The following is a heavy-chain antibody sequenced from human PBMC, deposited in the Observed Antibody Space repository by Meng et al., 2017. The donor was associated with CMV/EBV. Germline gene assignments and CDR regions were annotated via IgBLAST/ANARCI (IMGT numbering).Heavy chain of an antibody. J-gene: IGHJ4*02. CDR2: IYTSGST. V-gene: IGHV4-4*07. CDR3: AREMPMAAAGCFDY. CDR1: GCSISSYS. Sequence: QGAGPGLVKPSETLSLTSTVSGCSISSYSWSWIRQPSGKGLEWIGRIYTSGSTNYNPSLKGRVTMSVDTSKNQFSLKLSSVTAADTAVYYCAREMPMAAAGCFDYWGQGTLVTVSS. D-gene: IGHD6-13*01.